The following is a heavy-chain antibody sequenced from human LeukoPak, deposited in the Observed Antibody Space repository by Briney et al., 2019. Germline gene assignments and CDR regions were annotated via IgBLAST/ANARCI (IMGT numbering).Heavy chain of an antibody. Sequence: ASVKVSCKASGYTFTSYGISWVRQAPGQGLEWMGWISAHNGNTNYAQKLQGRVTMTTDTSTSTAHMELRSLRSDDTAVYYCAREEAKGGYFDYWGQGTLVTVSS. J-gene: IGHJ4*02. CDR2: ISAHNGNT. CDR3: AREEAKGGYFDY. D-gene: IGHD1-26*01. V-gene: IGHV1-18*01. CDR1: GYTFTSYG.